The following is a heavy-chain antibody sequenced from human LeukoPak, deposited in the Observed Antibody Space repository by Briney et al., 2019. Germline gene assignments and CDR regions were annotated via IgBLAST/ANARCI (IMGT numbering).Heavy chain of an antibody. CDR1: GFTFSSYA. CDR2: IYSGGST. D-gene: IGHD3-10*01. V-gene: IGHV3-66*01. Sequence: GGSLRLSCAASGFTFSSYAMSWVRQAPGKGLEWVSVIYSGGSTYYADSVKGRFTISRDNSKNTLYLQMNSLRAEDTAVYYCALWFGELYAFDIWGQGTMVTVSS. J-gene: IGHJ3*02. CDR3: ALWFGELYAFDI.